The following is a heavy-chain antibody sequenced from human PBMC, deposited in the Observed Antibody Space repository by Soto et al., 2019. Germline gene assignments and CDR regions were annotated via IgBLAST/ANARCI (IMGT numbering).Heavy chain of an antibody. CDR1: GYTFTNFG. CDR3: VRDASSGYRGWWDP. CDR2: ISAYTDTP. V-gene: IGHV1-18*01. D-gene: IGHD5-18*01. J-gene: IGHJ5*02. Sequence: ASVKVSCKASGYTFTNFGVTWVRRAPGQGLEWMGWISAYTDTPNYAQKFQGRVTMTIDTSTSTAYMDLGSLRSDDTAVYYCVRDASSGYRGWWDPRGQGTLVTVSS.